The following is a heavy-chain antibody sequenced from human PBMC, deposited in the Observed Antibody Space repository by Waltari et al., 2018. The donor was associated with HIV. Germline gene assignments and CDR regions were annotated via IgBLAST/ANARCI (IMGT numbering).Heavy chain of an antibody. CDR3: ARSVYSYGYLTYYYGMDV. CDR2: ISSSSSYI. V-gene: IGHV3-21*01. Sequence: EVQLVESGGGLVKPGGSLRLSCAASGFTFSSYSMNLVGQAPGKGLEWVSSISSSSSYIYYADSVKGRFTISRDNAKNSLYLQMNSLRAEDTAVYYCARSVYSYGYLTYYYGMDVWGQGTTVTVSS. J-gene: IGHJ6*02. D-gene: IGHD5-18*01. CDR1: GFTFSSYS.